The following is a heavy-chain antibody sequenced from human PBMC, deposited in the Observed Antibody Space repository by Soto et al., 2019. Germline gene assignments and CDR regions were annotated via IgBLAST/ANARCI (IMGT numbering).Heavy chain of an antibody. CDR3: AREENYYDSSGLLDY. D-gene: IGHD3-22*01. V-gene: IGHV3-30-3*01. J-gene: IGHJ4*02. Sequence: GGSLRLSCAASGFTFSSYAMHWVRQAPGKGLEWVAVISYDGSNKYYADSVKGRFTISRDNSKNTLYLQMNSLRAEDTAVYYCAREENYYDSSGLLDYWGQGTLVTVSS. CDR2: ISYDGSNK. CDR1: GFTFSSYA.